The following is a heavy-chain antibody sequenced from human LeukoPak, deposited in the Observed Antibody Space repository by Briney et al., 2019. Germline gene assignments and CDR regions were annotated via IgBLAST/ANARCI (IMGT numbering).Heavy chain of an antibody. CDR1: GFTFRSYS. CDR2: ISSSSSYI. D-gene: IGHD3-10*01. J-gene: IGHJ3*02. V-gene: IGHV3-21*01. Sequence: GGSVRLSCAASGFTFRSYSMNWVRQAPGKGLEWVSSISSSSSYIYYADSVKGRFTISRDNAKNSLYLQMNSLRAEDTAVYYCARKVRDAFDIWAGGTMVTVSS. CDR3: ARKVRDAFDI.